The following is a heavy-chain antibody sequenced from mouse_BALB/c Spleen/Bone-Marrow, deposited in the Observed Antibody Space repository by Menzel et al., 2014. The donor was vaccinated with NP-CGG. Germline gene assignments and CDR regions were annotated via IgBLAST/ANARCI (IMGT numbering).Heavy chain of an antibody. CDR1: GFNIKDTY. V-gene: IGHV14-3*02. CDR2: IDPANGNT. J-gene: IGHJ4*01. Sequence: EVQIQESGAELVKPGASVKLSCTASGFNIKDTYMHWVKQRPEQGLEWIGRIDPANGNTKYDPKFQGKATITADTSSNTAYLQLSSLTSEDTAVYYCARWEYYAMDYWSQGPSVTASS. D-gene: IGHD4-1*01. CDR3: ARWEYYAMDY.